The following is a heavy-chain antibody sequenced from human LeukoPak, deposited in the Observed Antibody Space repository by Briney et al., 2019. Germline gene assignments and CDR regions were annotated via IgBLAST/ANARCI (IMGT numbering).Heavy chain of an antibody. CDR3: ARRGVAWKETYYYGSGSYYNI. Sequence: SETLSLTCAVYGGSFSGYYWSWTRQPPGKGLEWIGEINHSGSTNYNPSLKSRVTISVDTSKNQFSLKLSSVTAADTAVYYCARRGVAWKETYYYGSGSYYNIWGQGTMVTVSS. CDR2: INHSGST. CDR1: GGSFSGYY. D-gene: IGHD3-10*01. J-gene: IGHJ3*02. V-gene: IGHV4-34*01.